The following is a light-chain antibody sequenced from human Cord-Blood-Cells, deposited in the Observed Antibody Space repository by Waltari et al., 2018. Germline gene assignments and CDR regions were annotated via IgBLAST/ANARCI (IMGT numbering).Light chain of an antibody. Sequence: IVLRQSPATPPSSPGERATLSCRASHSVSNYLAWYQQKPGQAPRLLIYDASNRATGIPARFSGSGSGTDFTLTISSLEPEDFAVYYCQQRSNWPPYTFGQGTKLEIK. CDR3: QQRSNWPPYT. CDR1: HSVSNY. CDR2: DAS. V-gene: IGKV3-11*01. J-gene: IGKJ2*01.